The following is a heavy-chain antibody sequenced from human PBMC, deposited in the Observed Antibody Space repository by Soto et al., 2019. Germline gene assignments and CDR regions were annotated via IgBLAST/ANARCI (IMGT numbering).Heavy chain of an antibody. Sequence: QEELVQSGAEVRKPGSSVNVSCKASEGTFCSYSITWVRQAPGQRLEWMGEIIPLLRTVNYAQKFQGRVTITGDRSTNTVYMGLSSLRSDDTAVYYCARDPVDLFGYMDVWGQGTTVTVSS. CDR3: ARDPVDLFGYMDV. J-gene: IGHJ6*02. V-gene: IGHV1-69*06. CDR2: IIPLLRTV. D-gene: IGHD6-25*01. CDR1: EGTFCSYS.